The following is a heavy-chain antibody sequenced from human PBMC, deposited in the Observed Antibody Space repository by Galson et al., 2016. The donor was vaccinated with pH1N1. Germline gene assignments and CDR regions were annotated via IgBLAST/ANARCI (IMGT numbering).Heavy chain of an antibody. D-gene: IGHD6-19*01. Sequence: SLRLSCAASGFTFGDYGMTWVRQVPGKGLEWVASLNYIGENIAYADSVKGRFTISRDNARRSLYLQMNSLRAEDTAFYYCTRRPGIAVPGLLDFWGQGALVIVSS. V-gene: IGHV3-20*04. CDR1: GFTFGDYG. CDR3: TRRPGIAVPGLLDF. J-gene: IGHJ4*02. CDR2: LNYIGENI.